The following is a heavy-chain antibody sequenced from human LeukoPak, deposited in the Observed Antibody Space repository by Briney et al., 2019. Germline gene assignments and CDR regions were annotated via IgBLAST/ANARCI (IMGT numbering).Heavy chain of an antibody. J-gene: IGHJ4*02. D-gene: IGHD3-16*01. CDR1: GFTLSRYG. V-gene: IGHV3-21*01. CDR3: ARDHPRSWAYDQ. CDR2: IIDSTGYT. Sequence: GGSLRLSCVASGFTLSRYGVNWVPQAPGKRLEWVSSIIDSTGYTYYADSVKGRFTISRDNAKNSLYLQMNSLRVEDTAVYYCARDHPRSWAYDQWGQGTLVTVSS.